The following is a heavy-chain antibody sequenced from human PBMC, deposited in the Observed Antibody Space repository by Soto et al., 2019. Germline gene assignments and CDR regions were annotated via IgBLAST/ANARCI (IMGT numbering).Heavy chain of an antibody. V-gene: IGHV4-30-4*08. CDR2: IYYSGST. Sequence: PSETLSLTCTLSGDSIRSRGYFWAWIRQPPGKGLEWIGYIYYSGSTYYNPSLKSRVTISVDTSKNQFSLKLSSVTAADTAVYYCASRVQSNLVITQHNWLAPWGQGTRVTVSS. CDR3: ASRVQSNLVITQHNWLAP. J-gene: IGHJ5*02. CDR1: GDSIRSRGYF. D-gene: IGHD3-10*01.